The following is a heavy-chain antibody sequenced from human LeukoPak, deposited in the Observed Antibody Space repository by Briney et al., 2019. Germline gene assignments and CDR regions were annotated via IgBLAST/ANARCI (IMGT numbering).Heavy chain of an antibody. D-gene: IGHD1-7*01. CDR1: GFTFSNYW. Sequence: GGSLRLSCAASGFTFSNYWVHWVRQAPGKGLVWVSRIDPDGSTINYADSVKGRFTISRDNAKNTLYLQMNSLRAEDTAVYYCATAGNYRFDYWGQGTLVTVSS. J-gene: IGHJ4*02. V-gene: IGHV3-74*01. CDR3: ATAGNYRFDY. CDR2: IDPDGSTI.